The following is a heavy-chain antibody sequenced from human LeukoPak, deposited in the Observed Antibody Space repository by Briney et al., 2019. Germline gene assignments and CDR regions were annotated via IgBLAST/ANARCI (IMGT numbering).Heavy chain of an antibody. J-gene: IGHJ4*02. D-gene: IGHD3-22*01. CDR2: VYTSGST. V-gene: IGHV4-4*09. CDR3: ARHLSGYSNFDY. Sequence: SETLSLTCTVSGGSISSSYWGWIRQPPGKGLEWIGYVYTSGSTNYNPSLKSRVTISVDMSKNQFSLNLSSVTAADTAVYYCARHLSGYSNFDYWGQGTLVTVSS. CDR1: GGSISSSY.